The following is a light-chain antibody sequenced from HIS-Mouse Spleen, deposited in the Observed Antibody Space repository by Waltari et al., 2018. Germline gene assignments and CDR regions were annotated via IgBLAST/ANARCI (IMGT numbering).Light chain of an antibody. CDR3: YSTDSSGNHRV. CDR1: ALPKKY. V-gene: IGLV3-10*01. Sequence: SYELTQPPSVSVSPGQTARITCSGDALPKKYAYWYKPKSGTAPVLVIYEASKRPSGIPERFSGSSSGTMATLTISGAQVEDEADYYCYSTDSSGNHRVFGGGTKLTVL. J-gene: IGLJ2*01. CDR2: EAS.